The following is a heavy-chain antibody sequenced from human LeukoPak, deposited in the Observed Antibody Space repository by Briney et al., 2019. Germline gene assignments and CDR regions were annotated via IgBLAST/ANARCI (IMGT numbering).Heavy chain of an antibody. D-gene: IGHD2-2*01. J-gene: IGHJ3*02. Sequence: GGSLRLSCAASGFIFDDYGMIWVRQAPGKGLEWVSAINWNGGSTGYADSVKGRFTISRDNAKNSLSLQMTSLRVEDTALYYCARERRSCTAFCDAFDIWGQGTMVTVSS. CDR1: GFIFDDYG. CDR2: INWNGGST. CDR3: ARERRSCTAFCDAFDI. V-gene: IGHV3-20*04.